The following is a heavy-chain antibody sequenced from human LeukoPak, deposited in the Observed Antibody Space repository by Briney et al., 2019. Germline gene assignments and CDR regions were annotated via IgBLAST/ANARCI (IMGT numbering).Heavy chain of an antibody. Sequence: GGSLRLSCAASGFTFSSYAMSWVRQAPGKGLEWVSAISGSGGSTYYADSVKGRFTISRDNAKNSLYLQMNSLRAEDTAVYYCARVGYCSSTSCYVSGAFDIWGQGTMVTVSS. J-gene: IGHJ3*02. V-gene: IGHV3-23*01. D-gene: IGHD2-2*01. CDR3: ARVGYCSSTSCYVSGAFDI. CDR2: ISGSGGST. CDR1: GFTFSSYA.